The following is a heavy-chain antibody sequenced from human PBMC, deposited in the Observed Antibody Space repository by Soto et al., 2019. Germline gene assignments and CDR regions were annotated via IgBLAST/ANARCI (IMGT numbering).Heavy chain of an antibody. CDR1: GYTFTSYA. CDR2: INPNSGGT. V-gene: IGHV1-2*04. Sequence: ASVKVSCKASGYTFTSYAMHWVRQAPGQRLEWMGWINPNSGGTNYAQKFQGWVTMTRDTSISTAYMELSRLRSDDTAVYYCASVETQRYYYGMDVWGQGTTVTVSS. CDR3: ASVETQRYYYGMDV. D-gene: IGHD2-15*01. J-gene: IGHJ6*02.